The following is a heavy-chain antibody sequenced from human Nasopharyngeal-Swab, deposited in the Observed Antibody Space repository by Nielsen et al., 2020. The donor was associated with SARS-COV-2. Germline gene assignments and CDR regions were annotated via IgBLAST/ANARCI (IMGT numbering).Heavy chain of an antibody. D-gene: IGHD1-26*01. CDR3: ARDLKPSGSYGRAFDY. CDR2: IYYSGST. J-gene: IGHJ4*02. Sequence: SETLSLTCTVSGGSISSGSYYWGWIRQPPGKGLEWIGSIYYSGSTYYNPSLKSRVTISVDTSKNQFSLKLSSVTAADTAVYYCARDLKPSGSYGRAFDYWGQGTLVTVSS. CDR1: GGSISSGSYY. V-gene: IGHV4-39*07.